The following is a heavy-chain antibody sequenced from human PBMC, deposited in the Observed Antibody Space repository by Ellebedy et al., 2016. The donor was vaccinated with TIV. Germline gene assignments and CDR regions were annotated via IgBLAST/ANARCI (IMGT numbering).Heavy chain of an antibody. CDR3: ARGYASPNY. CDR1: GFTFSTFW. J-gene: IGHJ4*02. Sequence: PGGSLRLSCAASGFTFSTFWMNWVRQAPGKGLEWVANIKQDGTDNNYVDSVKGRFTISRDNAKNSLYLQMNSLRAEDTAVYYCARGYASPNYWGQGTLVTVSS. CDR2: IKQDGTDN. D-gene: IGHD2-8*01. V-gene: IGHV3-7*01.